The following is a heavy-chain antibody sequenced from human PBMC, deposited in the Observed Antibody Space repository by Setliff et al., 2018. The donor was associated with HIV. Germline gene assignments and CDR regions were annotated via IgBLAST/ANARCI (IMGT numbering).Heavy chain of an antibody. Sequence: GGSLRLSCTASGFRFGDYAMSWFRQAPGKGPEWVGFIRSKAYGGTKEYDVSVKGRFTISRDDSKSIAYLQMNSLKTEDTAVYYCATSYGSGTYYRMGAFDIWGQGTMVTVSS. CDR1: GFRFGDYA. D-gene: IGHD3-10*01. CDR3: ATSYGSGTYYRMGAFDI. CDR2: IRSKAYGGTK. J-gene: IGHJ3*02. V-gene: IGHV3-49*03.